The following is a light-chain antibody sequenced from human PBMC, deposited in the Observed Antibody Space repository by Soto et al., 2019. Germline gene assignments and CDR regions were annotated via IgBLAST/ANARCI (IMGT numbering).Light chain of an antibody. CDR3: QQDTSFPFT. V-gene: IGKV1-12*01. CDR1: QPITNW. Sequence: DIQMTQSPSSVSASVGDRVTITCRASQPITNWLAWYQQKPGKAPKLLIYAASNLQCGVPSRFSGSGSGTDFTLTINSLQPEDFATYYCQQDTSFPFTFGPGTKVDVK. CDR2: AAS. J-gene: IGKJ3*01.